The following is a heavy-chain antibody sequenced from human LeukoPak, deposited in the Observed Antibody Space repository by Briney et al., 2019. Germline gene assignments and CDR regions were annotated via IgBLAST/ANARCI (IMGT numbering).Heavy chain of an antibody. CDR3: ARGGLRRFDP. Sequence: GGSLRLSCAASGFTFSDYEMNWVRQSPGKGLEWVSYISSSGSPIYYADSVKGRFTISRDNAKNSLYVQMNSLRAEDTAVYYCARGGLRRFDPWGQGTLVTVSS. CDR1: GFTFSDYE. CDR2: ISSSGSPI. V-gene: IGHV3-48*03. J-gene: IGHJ5*02. D-gene: IGHD3-16*01.